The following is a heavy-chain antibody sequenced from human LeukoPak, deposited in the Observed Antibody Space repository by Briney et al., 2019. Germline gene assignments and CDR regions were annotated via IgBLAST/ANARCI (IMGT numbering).Heavy chain of an antibody. V-gene: IGHV1-69*05. CDR1: GGTFSSYA. CDR3: ARANYYDSSGLFGFDY. J-gene: IGHJ4*02. Sequence: GASVRVSCKASGGTFSSYAISWVRQAPGQGLEWMEGIIPIFGTANYAQKFQGRVTITTDESTSTAYMELSSLRSEDTAVYYCARANYYDSSGLFGFDYWGQGTLVTVSS. CDR2: IIPIFGTA. D-gene: IGHD3-22*01.